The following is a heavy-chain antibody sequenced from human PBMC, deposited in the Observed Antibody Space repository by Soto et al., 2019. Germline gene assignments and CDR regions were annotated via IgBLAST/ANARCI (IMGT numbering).Heavy chain of an antibody. CDR2: IYYSGST. Sequence: SETLSLTCTVSGGSISSYYWSWIRQPPGKGLEWIGYIYYSGSTNYNPSLKSRVTISVDTSKNQFSLKLSSVTAADTAVYYFARGKRTYCSGGSCYSDYYYYMDVWGKGTTVTVSS. CDR1: GGSISSYY. V-gene: IGHV4-59*01. CDR3: ARGKRTYCSGGSCYSDYYYYMDV. J-gene: IGHJ6*03. D-gene: IGHD2-15*01.